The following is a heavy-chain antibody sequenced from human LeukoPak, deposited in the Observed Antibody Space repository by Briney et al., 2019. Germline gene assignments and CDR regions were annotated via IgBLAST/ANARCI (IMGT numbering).Heavy chain of an antibody. CDR2: IYWDDDK. V-gene: IGHV2-5*02. J-gene: IGHJ5*01. D-gene: IGHD1-1*01. CDR3: AHGKVEVVPFDF. Sequence: ESGPTLVKPTQTLTLTCTFSGFALNTGGVHVAWIRQPPGRSLEWLALIYWDDDKRYSPSLKHRLSITKDTSKNQVVLTVANMDHLDSGTYYCAHGKVEVVPFDFWGQGIPVTVSS. CDR1: GFALNTGGVH.